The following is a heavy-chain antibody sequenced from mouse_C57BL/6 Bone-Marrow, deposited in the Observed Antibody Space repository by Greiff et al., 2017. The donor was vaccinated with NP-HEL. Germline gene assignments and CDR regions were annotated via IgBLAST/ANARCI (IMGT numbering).Heavy chain of an antibody. D-gene: IGHD2-4*01. V-gene: IGHV1-7*01. Sequence: VQLQQSGAELAKPGASVKLSCKASGYTFTSYWMHWVKQRPGQGLEWIGYINPSSGYTKYNQKFKDTATLTADKSSSTAYMQLSSLTYEDSAVYYCARAYDYDSFDYWGQGTTLTVSS. J-gene: IGHJ2*01. CDR3: ARAYDYDSFDY. CDR2: INPSSGYT. CDR1: GYTFTSYW.